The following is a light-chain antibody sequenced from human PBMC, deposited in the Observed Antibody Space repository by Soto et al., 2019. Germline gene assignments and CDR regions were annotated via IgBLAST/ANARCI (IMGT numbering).Light chain of an antibody. CDR2: GST. CDR1: SSNIGATYD. J-gene: IGLJ3*02. V-gene: IGLV1-40*01. Sequence: QAVVTQPPSVSGAPGQRVTISCTGSSSNIGATYDVHWYQQLPGAAPKLLIYGSTKRPSGVPDRFSGSKSGTSASLAITGLRAEDEADYFCQSYDSSLGGSVFGGGTKVTVL. CDR3: QSYDSSLGGSV.